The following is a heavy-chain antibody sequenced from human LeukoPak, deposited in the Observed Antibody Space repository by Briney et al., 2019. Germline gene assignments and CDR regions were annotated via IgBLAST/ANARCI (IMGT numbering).Heavy chain of an antibody. CDR1: GGSISSYY. J-gene: IGHJ4*02. CDR3: ARVSVRLGYFDY. Sequence: SETLSLTCTVSGGSISSYYWSWIRQPPGKRLEWIGYIYYGGSTNYNPSLKSRVTISVDTSKNQFSLKLSTVTAADTAVYYCARVSVRLGYFDYWGQGTLVTVSS. CDR2: IYYGGST. V-gene: IGHV4-59*01. D-gene: IGHD3-9*01.